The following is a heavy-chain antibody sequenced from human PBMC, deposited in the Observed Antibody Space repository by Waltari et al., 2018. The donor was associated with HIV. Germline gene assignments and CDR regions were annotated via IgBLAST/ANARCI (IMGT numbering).Heavy chain of an antibody. D-gene: IGHD3-9*01. J-gene: IGHJ4*02. V-gene: IGHV4-34*02. CDR1: SGSFSGNF. CDR3: AKLNITASGTKFES. CDR2: INTGGDI. Sequence: QLQQWGAGLLRPSETLSLTCAVYSGSFSGNFWTWVRQPPGKGLEWLGEINTGGDINYNPSLKNRVTLSVDAAKNQFSLKLTSVTATDTALYYCAKLNITASGTKFESWGQGTLVTVSS.